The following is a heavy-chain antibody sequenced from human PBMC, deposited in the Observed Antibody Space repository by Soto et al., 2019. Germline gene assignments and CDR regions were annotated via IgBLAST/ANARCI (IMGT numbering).Heavy chain of an antibody. Sequence: ASVKVSCKASGYTFTSYGISWVRQAPGQGLEWMGWISAYNGNTNYAQKLQVRVTMTTDTSTSTAYMELRSLRSDDTAVYYCARVPTMIVVGLFDYWGQGTLVTVSS. V-gene: IGHV1-18*01. CDR1: GYTFTSYG. J-gene: IGHJ4*02. CDR3: ARVPTMIVVGLFDY. CDR2: ISAYNGNT. D-gene: IGHD3-22*01.